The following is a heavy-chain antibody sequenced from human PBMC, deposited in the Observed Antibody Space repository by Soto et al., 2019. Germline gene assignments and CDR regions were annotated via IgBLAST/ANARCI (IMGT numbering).Heavy chain of an antibody. V-gene: IGHV3-33*01. CDR3: ARDLLIAKQALGC. CDR1: GFTFSSYG. Sequence: GGSLILSCAASGFTFSSYGMHWVRQAPGKGLEWLAVIWYDGSNKYYADSVKGRFTISRDNSKNTLYLQMNSLRAEDTAVYYCARDLLIAKQALGCWGQGTLVTVSS. J-gene: IGHJ4*02. CDR2: IWYDGSNK. D-gene: IGHD2-21*01.